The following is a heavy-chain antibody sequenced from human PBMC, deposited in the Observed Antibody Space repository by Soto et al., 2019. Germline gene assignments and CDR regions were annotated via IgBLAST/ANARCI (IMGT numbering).Heavy chain of an antibody. CDR3: ARCYCSVGSCYSCWHFDL. V-gene: IGHV1-18*01. CDR2: ISAYNGNT. CDR1: GCTFTNYG. D-gene: IGHD2-15*01. J-gene: IGHJ2*01. Sequence: QVQLVQSGSEVKKPGASVKVSCKASGCTFTNYGMSWVRQAPGQGLEWMGWISAYNGNTNHAHNFQGRVTMTTDTSTNTAYMELRSLRSDDTAVYYCARCYCSVGSCYSCWHFDLWGRGALVTVSS.